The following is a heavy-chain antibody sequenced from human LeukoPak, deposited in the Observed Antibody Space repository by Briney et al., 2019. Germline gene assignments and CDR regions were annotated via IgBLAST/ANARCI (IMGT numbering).Heavy chain of an antibody. V-gene: IGHV4-59*01. CDR1: GGSISSYY. J-gene: IGHJ4*02. D-gene: IGHD1-26*01. CDR2: IYYSGST. CDR3: ARGLWELYYFDY. Sequence: SETLSLTCTVSGGSISSYYWSWIRQPPGKGLEWIGYIYYSGSTNYNPSLKSRVTISVDTSKNQFSLKLSTVTAADTAVYYCARGLWELYYFDYWGQGTLVTVSS.